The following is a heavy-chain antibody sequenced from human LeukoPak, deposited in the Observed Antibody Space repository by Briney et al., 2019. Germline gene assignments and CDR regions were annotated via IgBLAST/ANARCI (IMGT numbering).Heavy chain of an antibody. CDR2: ISAYNGNT. D-gene: IGHD4-4*01. V-gene: IGHV1-18*01. Sequence: ASVTVSCTASGYTFTSYGISWVRQAPGQGLEWMGWISAYNGNTNYAQKLQGRVTMTTDTSASTAYMELSSLRSEDTAVYYCAGWTTVTNYYYYYGMDVWGQGTTVTVSS. J-gene: IGHJ6*02. CDR1: GYTFTSYG. CDR3: AGWTTVTNYYYYYGMDV.